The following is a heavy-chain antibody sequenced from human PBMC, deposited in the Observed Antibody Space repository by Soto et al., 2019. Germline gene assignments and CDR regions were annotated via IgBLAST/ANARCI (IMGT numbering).Heavy chain of an antibody. CDR3: ARVVRNDFWSGLSPVSRYYYYYYMDV. CDR1: GGSISSSSYY. D-gene: IGHD3-3*01. CDR2: IYYSGST. V-gene: IGHV4-39*01. J-gene: IGHJ6*03. Sequence: SETLSLTCTVSGGSISSSSYYWGWIRQPPGKGLEWIGSIYYSGSTYYNPSLKSRVTISVDTSKNQFSLKLSSVTAADTAVYYCARVVRNDFWSGLSPVSRYYYYYYMDVWGKGTTVTVSS.